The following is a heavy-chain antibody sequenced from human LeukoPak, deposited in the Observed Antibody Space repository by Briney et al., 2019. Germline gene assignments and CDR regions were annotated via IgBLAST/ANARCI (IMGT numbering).Heavy chain of an antibody. J-gene: IGHJ4*02. CDR3: ARGPWWPTVNYYFDY. V-gene: IGHV1-8*01. Sequence: ASVKVSCKASGYTFTSYDTNWVRHANGQGLEWEGWMNPNSGNTGYAQKFQGRVTMTTNTSIDTAYMELSSLRSEDTAVHCCARGPWWPTVNYYFDYWGQGTLVTVSS. D-gene: IGHD4-17*01. CDR2: MNPNSGNT. CDR1: GYTFTSYD.